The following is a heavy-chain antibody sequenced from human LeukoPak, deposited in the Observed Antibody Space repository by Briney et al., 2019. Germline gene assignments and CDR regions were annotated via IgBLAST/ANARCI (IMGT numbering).Heavy chain of an antibody. CDR1: GGTFSSYA. Sequence: ASVKVSCKASGGTFSSYAISWVRQAPGQGLEWMGIINPSGGSTSYAQKFQGRVTMTRDTSTSTVYMELSSLRSEDTAVYYCATQTQVVVPAAMWNGMDVWGQGTTVTVSS. CDR3: ATQTQVVVPAAMWNGMDV. J-gene: IGHJ6*02. D-gene: IGHD2-2*01. V-gene: IGHV1-46*01. CDR2: INPSGGST.